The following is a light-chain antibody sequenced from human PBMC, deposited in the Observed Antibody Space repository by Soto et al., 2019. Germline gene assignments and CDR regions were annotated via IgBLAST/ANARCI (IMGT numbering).Light chain of an antibody. J-gene: IGKJ2*01. V-gene: IGKV3-20*01. CDR1: QSVDSSY. CDR3: QKYDTAPYT. CDR2: ATS. Sequence: ETVLTQSPGTLSLSPGEGATLSCRASQSVDSSYLAWYQQRPGQAPRLLISATSTRATGIPDRFSGSGSGTDFTLTISRLEPDDFAVYYCQKYDTAPYTFGRGTTLEF.